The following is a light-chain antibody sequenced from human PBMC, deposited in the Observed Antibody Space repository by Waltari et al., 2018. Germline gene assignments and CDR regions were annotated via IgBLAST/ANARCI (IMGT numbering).Light chain of an antibody. CDR3: ASWDDSLNGHWV. J-gene: IGLJ3*02. V-gene: IGLV1-44*01. Sequence: QSVLTQPPSASGTPGQRVTISCSGSASNIGGNLVNWYQQLPGKAPKLLIYRSDLRPSGVPDRFSGSKSGPSASLAISGLQSEDEADYVCASWDDSLNGHWVFGGGTKVTVL. CDR2: RSD. CDR1: ASNIGGNL.